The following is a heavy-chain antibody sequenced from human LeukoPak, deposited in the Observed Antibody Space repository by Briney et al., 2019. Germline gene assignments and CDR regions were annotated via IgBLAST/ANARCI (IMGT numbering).Heavy chain of an antibody. J-gene: IGHJ4*02. CDR3: VRGTPTPGMDY. CDR2: IDTTTGNP. D-gene: IGHD3-10*01. V-gene: IGHV7-4-1*02. Sequence: ASVKVSCKASGYPFSAHFLNWVRQATGQGLEWMGNIDTTTGNPRYAQDFTGRFVFSLDTSVSTAYLQITSLKADDTAAYCCVRGTPTPGMDYWGQGTQVTVSS. CDR1: GYPFSAHF.